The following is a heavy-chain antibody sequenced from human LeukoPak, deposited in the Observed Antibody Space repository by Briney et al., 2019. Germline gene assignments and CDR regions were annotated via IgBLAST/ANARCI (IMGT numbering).Heavy chain of an antibody. CDR2: IYYSGST. CDR3: ARVSYYYGSGSYLYYYYGMDV. J-gene: IGHJ6*02. CDR1: GGSISSSSYY. D-gene: IGHD3-10*01. Sequence: SETLSLTCTVSGGSISSSSYYWGWIRQPPGKGLEWIGYIYYSGSTYYNPSLKSRVTISVDTSKNQFSLKLSSVTAADTAVYYCARVSYYYGSGSYLYYYYGMDVWGQGTTVTVSS. V-gene: IGHV4-30-4*08.